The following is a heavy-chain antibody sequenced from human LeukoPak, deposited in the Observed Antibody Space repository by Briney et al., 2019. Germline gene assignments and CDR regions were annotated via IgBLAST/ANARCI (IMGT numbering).Heavy chain of an antibody. J-gene: IGHJ4*02. CDR3: AKSSIMFAAGRLGSIDF. CDR1: GFAFNDFA. D-gene: IGHD6-25*01. V-gene: IGHV3-30*02. CDR2: IRRDGSHK. Sequence: PGGSLRLSCAASGFAFNDFAMYWVRQAPGKGLDWVALIRRDGSHKYYAHSIKGRFTISRDNSKNTLYLQMSSLRAEDTAVYYCAKSSIMFAAGRLGSIDFWGQGTLVTVPS.